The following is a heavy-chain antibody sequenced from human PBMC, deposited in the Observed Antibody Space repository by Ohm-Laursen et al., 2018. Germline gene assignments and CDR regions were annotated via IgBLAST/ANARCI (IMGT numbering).Heavy chain of an antibody. J-gene: IGHJ4*02. CDR1: GGSIRNYY. V-gene: IGHV4-59*01. Sequence: GTLSLTCSVSGGSIRNYYWGWIRQPPGKGLEWIGYIYYSGSTNYNPSLKSRVTISVDTSKNQFSLKLSSVTAADTAVYYCVRGPRGYSYGCDYWGQGTLVTVSS. D-gene: IGHD5-18*01. CDR2: IYYSGST. CDR3: VRGPRGYSYGCDY.